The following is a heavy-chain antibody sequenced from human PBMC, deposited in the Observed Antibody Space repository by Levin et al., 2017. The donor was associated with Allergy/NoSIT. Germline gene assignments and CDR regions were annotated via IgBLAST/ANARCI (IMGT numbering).Heavy chain of an antibody. CDR2: ITGGGFNT. CDR3: AKKQGGTSGFSFDV. CDR1: GFSISDYA. Sequence: GGSLRLSCAVSGFSISDYAMAWVRQAPGKGLEWVSEITGGGFNTYYGDSVKGRFTVSKDDSKDMLYLDLSSLRVEDTAVYYCAKKQGGTSGFSFDVWGQGTMVTVSS. D-gene: IGHD1/OR15-1a*01. J-gene: IGHJ3*01. V-gene: IGHV3-23*01.